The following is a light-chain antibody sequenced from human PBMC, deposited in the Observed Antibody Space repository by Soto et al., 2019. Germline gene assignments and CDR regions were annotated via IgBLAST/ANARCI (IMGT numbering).Light chain of an antibody. V-gene: IGLV1-44*01. J-gene: IGLJ3*02. CDR2: RSN. CDR1: SSNIGSDT. CDR3: ASWDASLNGWV. Sequence: QSVLTQPPSASGTPGQRVTISCSGSSSNIGSDTVNWYQQLPGTAPKLLIHRSNQRPSGVPGRFSGSKSGTSASLAISGLQHEDEADYHCASWDASLNGWVFGGGTKVTVL.